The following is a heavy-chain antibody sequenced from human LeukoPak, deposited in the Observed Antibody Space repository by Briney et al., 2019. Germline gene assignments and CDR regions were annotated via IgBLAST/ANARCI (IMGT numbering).Heavy chain of an antibody. D-gene: IGHD3-3*01. Sequence: ASVKVSCKASGYTFTSYGISWVRQAPGQGLEWMGWISAYNGNTNYAQKLQGRVTMTTDTSTSTAYMELRSLRSDDTAVYYCARGYYDFWSGYYTRGADYYYYYGMDVWGQGTTVTVSS. J-gene: IGHJ6*02. V-gene: IGHV1-18*01. CDR1: GYTFTSYG. CDR3: ARGYYDFWSGYYTRGADYYYYYGMDV. CDR2: ISAYNGNT.